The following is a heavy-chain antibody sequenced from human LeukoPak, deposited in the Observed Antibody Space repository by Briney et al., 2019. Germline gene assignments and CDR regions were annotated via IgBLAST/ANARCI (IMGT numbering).Heavy chain of an antibody. D-gene: IGHD5-24*01. CDR3: VRDGDAYNFDF. V-gene: IGHV3-30*04. J-gene: IGHJ4*02. CDR1: GFTFSSYA. Sequence: GRSLRLSCAASGFTFSSYAMHWVRQAPGKGLEWVSRIKYDGSYTNYADSVKGRFTISRDNARNTLSLHMISLRAEDTAVYFCVRDGDAYNFDFWGQGVLVTVSS. CDR2: IKYDGSYT.